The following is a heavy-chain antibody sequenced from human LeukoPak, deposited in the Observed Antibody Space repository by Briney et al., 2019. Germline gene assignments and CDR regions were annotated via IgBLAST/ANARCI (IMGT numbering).Heavy chain of an antibody. Sequence: SGGSLRLSCAASGFTFSSYGMHWVRQAPGKGLEWVAVISYGGSNKYYADSVKGRFTISRDNSKNTLYLQMNSLRAEDTAVYYCAKQHIVVVTAITYYYYGMDVWGQGTTVTVSS. V-gene: IGHV3-30*18. D-gene: IGHD2-21*02. CDR3: AKQHIVVVTAITYYYYGMDV. CDR2: ISYGGSNK. J-gene: IGHJ6*02. CDR1: GFTFSSYG.